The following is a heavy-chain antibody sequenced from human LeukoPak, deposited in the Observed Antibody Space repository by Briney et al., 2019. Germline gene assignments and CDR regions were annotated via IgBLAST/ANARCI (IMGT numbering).Heavy chain of an antibody. CDR3: ARALFGTGLDY. CDR2: IGTAGDT. J-gene: IGHJ4*02. Sequence: GGSLRLSCAASGFTFSSYDMHWVRQATGKGLEWVSAIGTAGDTYYPGSVKGRFTISRENAKNSLYLQMNSLRAGDTAVYYCARALFGTGLDYWGQGTLVTVSS. CDR1: GFTFSSYD. D-gene: IGHD3/OR15-3a*01. V-gene: IGHV3-13*01.